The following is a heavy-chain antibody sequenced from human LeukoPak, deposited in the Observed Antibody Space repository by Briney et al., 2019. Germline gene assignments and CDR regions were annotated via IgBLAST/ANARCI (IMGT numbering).Heavy chain of an antibody. D-gene: IGHD1-26*01. Sequence: GGSLRLSCAASGFTFSDHYMDWVRQAPGKGLEWVGRTRTKANSYTTEYAASVKGRFSISRDDSKNSLYLQMNSLKTEDTAVYYCARVGRYFDAFDIWGQGTMVTVSS. V-gene: IGHV3-72*01. J-gene: IGHJ3*02. CDR3: ARVGRYFDAFDI. CDR2: TRTKANSYTT. CDR1: GFTFSDHY.